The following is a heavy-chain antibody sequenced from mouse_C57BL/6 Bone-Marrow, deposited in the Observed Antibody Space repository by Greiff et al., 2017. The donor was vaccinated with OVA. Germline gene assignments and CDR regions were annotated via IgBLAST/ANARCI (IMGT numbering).Heavy chain of an antibody. D-gene: IGHD2-2*01. CDR3: ARTGLLWLRRAWFAY. CDR1: GYSFTDYN. J-gene: IGHJ3*01. Sequence: VQLKESGPELVKPGASVKISCKASGYSFTDYNMNWVKQSNGKSLEWIGVINPNYGTTSYNQKFKGKATLTVDQSSSTAYMQLNSLTSEDSAVYYCARTGLLWLRRAWFAYWGQGTLVTVSA. V-gene: IGHV1-39*01. CDR2: INPNYGTT.